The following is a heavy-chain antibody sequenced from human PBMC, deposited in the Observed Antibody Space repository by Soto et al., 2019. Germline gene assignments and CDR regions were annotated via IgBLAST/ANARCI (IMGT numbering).Heavy chain of an antibody. V-gene: IGHV5-51*01. CDR2: INPGDSDI. J-gene: IGHJ6*02. CDR3: ARHEQYYYQYYGMDV. CDR1: GYSFTTYW. Sequence: LGESLKISCKASGYSFTTYWIAWVRQMPGKGLEWMGIINPGDSDIRYSPSFKGQVTISADRSITTAYLQWSSLKASDTATYYCARHEQYYYQYYGMDVWGQGTTVTVSS.